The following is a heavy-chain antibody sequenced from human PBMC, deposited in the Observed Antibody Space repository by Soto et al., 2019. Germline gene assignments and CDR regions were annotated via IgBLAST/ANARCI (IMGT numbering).Heavy chain of an antibody. D-gene: IGHD6-6*01. Sequence: PGGSLRLSCAASGFSVSSSDMSWVRQVPGEGLEWVSVIYSGGSTHDADYGKGRFSVSRDTSKNTVDLQMNSLRVDDTAVYYCGTSSRKDYHFAMDVWGQGTAVTVS. CDR2: IYSGGST. CDR3: GTSSRKDYHFAMDV. CDR1: GFSVSSSD. V-gene: IGHV3-53*01. J-gene: IGHJ6*02.